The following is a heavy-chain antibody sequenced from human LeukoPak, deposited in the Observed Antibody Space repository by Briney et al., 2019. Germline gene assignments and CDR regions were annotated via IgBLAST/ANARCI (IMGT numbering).Heavy chain of an antibody. CDR2: INHSGST. Sequence: SETLSLTCAVYGGSFSGYYWSWIRQPPGKGLEWIGEINHSGSTNYNPSLKSRVTISVDTSKNQFSLKLSSVTAADTAVYYCARGRYYTSTSCYTSFDYWGQGTLVTVSS. CDR1: GGSFSGYY. D-gene: IGHD2-2*02. CDR3: ARGRYYTSTSCYTSFDY. V-gene: IGHV4-34*01. J-gene: IGHJ4*02.